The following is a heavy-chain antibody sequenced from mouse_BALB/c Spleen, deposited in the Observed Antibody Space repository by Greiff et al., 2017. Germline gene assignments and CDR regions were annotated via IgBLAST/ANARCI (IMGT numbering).Heavy chain of an antibody. V-gene: IGHV14-3*02. Sequence: VHVKQSGAELVKPGASVKLSCTASGFNIKDTYMHWVKQRPEQGLEWIGRIDPANGNTKYDPKFQGKATITADTSSNTAYLQLSSLTSEDTAVYYCARLIDYWGQGTSVTVSS. J-gene: IGHJ4*01. CDR1: GFNIKDTY. CDR2: IDPANGNT. CDR3: ARLIDY.